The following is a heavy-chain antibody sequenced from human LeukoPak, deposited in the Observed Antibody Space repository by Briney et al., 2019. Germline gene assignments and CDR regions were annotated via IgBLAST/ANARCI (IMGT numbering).Heavy chain of an antibody. J-gene: IGHJ5*02. Sequence: SETLSLTCAVYGGSFSGYYWSWIRQPPGKGLEWIGGIYYSGSTYYNPSLKSRVTISVDTSKNQFSLKLSSVTAADTAVYYCARDLLWFGEEGDDPWGQGTLVTVSS. CDR1: GGSFSGYY. CDR2: IYYSGST. V-gene: IGHV4-34*01. D-gene: IGHD3-10*01. CDR3: ARDLLWFGEEGDDP.